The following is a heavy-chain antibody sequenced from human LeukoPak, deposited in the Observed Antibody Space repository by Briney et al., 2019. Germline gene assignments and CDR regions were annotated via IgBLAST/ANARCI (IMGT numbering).Heavy chain of an antibody. Sequence: GGSLRLSCAASGFSLSDYWMNWVRQVPGKGPVWVSHISPDGRNIAYADSVKGRFTISRDSAKNTLYLQMNSLRVEDTAICYCVRDGRGRTPYDCWGQGTLVTVSS. D-gene: IGHD2-15*01. J-gene: IGHJ4*02. CDR3: VRDGRGRTPYDC. V-gene: IGHV3-74*01. CDR1: GFSLSDYW. CDR2: ISPDGRNI.